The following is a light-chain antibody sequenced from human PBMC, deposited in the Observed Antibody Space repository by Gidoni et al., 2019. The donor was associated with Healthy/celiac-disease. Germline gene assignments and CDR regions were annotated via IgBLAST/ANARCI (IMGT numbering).Light chain of an antibody. CDR1: QGISSA. V-gene: IGKV1D-13*01. J-gene: IGKJ4*01. CDR3: QQFNNYLT. CDR2: DAS. Sequence: IQLTQSPSSLSASVGDRVTITCRASQGISSALAWYQQKPGKAPKLLIYDASSLESGVPSRFSGSGSGTDFTLTISSLQPEDFATYYCQQFNNYLTFGGGTKVEIK.